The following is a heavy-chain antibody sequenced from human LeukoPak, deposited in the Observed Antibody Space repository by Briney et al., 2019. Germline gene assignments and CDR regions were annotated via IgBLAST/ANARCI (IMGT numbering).Heavy chain of an antibody. CDR3: ARKGQQLVRPIDY. J-gene: IGHJ4*02. CDR1: GFTFSSYS. D-gene: IGHD6-13*01. Sequence: GGSPRLSCAASGFTFSSYSMNWVRQAPGKGLEWVSSISSSSSYIYYADSVKGRFTISRDNAKNSLYLQMNSLRAEDTAVYYCARKGQQLVRPIDYWGQGTLVTVSS. V-gene: IGHV3-21*01. CDR2: ISSSSSYI.